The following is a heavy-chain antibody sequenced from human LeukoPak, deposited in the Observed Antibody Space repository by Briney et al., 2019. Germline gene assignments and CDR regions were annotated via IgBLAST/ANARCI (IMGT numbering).Heavy chain of an antibody. J-gene: IGHJ6*03. CDR2: SNPNSGGT. V-gene: IGHV1-2*02. CDR3: AKVMKGSERLTMVRGVIIKTAGLYYMDV. Sequence: GASVKVSCKTSGYTFTGYYIHWVRQAPGQGLEWMGWSNPNSGGTKYAQKFQGRVTMTRDTSISTAYMELSRLRSDDTAVYYCAKVMKGSERLTMVRGVIIKTAGLYYMDVWGKGTTVTVSS. D-gene: IGHD3-10*01. CDR1: GYTFTGYY.